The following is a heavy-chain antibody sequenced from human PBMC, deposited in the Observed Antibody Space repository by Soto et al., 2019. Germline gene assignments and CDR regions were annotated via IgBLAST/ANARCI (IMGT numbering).Heavy chain of an antibody. J-gene: IGHJ5*02. D-gene: IGHD3-22*01. CDR3: AKDVDTVGLSDGSGYFDP. Sequence: PGGSLRLSCAGSGFTLSDHYIDWVRQAPGKGLEWVSSISGSGVGTYYADSVQGRFTISRDNSTNTLFLQLSSLRAEDTALYYCAKDVDTVGLSDGSGYFDPWGQGTLVTVYS. CDR2: ISGSGVGT. V-gene: IGHV3-23*01. CDR1: GFTLSDHY.